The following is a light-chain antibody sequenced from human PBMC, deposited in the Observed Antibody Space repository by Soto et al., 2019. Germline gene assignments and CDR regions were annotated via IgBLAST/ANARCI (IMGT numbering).Light chain of an antibody. V-gene: IGKV3-15*01. CDR1: QSVSSN. Sequence: EIVMTQSPATLSVSPGERATLSCRASQSVSSNLAWYQHKPGQAPRLLIYGASTRATGIPARFRGSGSGTDFTLTISSLQSEDFAVYYCQQYNNWPRTFGQGTKVEIK. CDR3: QQYNNWPRT. CDR2: GAS. J-gene: IGKJ1*01.